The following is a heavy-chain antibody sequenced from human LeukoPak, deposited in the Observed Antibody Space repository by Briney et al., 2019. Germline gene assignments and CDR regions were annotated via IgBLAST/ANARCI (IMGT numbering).Heavy chain of an antibody. D-gene: IGHD3-22*01. V-gene: IGHV3-7*01. CDR2: IKQDGSEK. CDR1: GFTFSSYG. CDR3: ARDLYRIVVVPHYFDY. Sequence: PGGSLRLSCAASGFTFSSYGMHWVRQAPGKGLEWVANIKQDGSEKYYVDSVKGRFTISRGNAKNSLYLQMNSLRAEDTAVYYCARDLYRIVVVPHYFDYWGQGTLVTVSS. J-gene: IGHJ4*02.